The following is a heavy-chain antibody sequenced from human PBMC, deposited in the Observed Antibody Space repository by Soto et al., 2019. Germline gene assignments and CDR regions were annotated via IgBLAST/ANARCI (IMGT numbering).Heavy chain of an antibody. D-gene: IGHD2-2*01. J-gene: IGHJ6*02. CDR1: GYTFTGYY. Sequence: QGHLVQSGAEVKRPGASVKVSCKASGYTFTGYYMHWVRQVPGQGLEWMGWINPNSGDKDYAQKFQGGVTLTRDKSISTAYMELSSLKSDDTAVYYCARVGYCSDTRCYYGQDYYFFYGMDVWGQGTTVTVS. CDR3: ARVGYCSDTRCYYGQDYYFFYGMDV. V-gene: IGHV1-2*02. CDR2: INPNSGDK.